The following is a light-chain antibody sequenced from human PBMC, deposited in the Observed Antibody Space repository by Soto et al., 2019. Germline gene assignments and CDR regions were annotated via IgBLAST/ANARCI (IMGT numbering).Light chain of an antibody. V-gene: IGKV3-15*01. CDR3: QQYNNWLLT. J-gene: IGKJ1*01. CDR2: TAS. Sequence: EIVMTQSPATLSVSPGERATLSCRASQSVYSNLAWYQQKPGQSPRLLIYTASARATGVPARFSGSGSGTEFTLTISSLQSEDFAVYYCQQYNNWLLTFGQGTKVEI. CDR1: QSVYSN.